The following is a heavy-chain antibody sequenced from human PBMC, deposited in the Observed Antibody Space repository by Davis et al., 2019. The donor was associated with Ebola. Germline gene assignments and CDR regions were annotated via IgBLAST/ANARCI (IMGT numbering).Heavy chain of an antibody. Sequence: SETLSLTCAVSGVSIDNGAYSWSWIRQPPGKGLEWIGYIHYSGSTDYNPSLKSRVTISIDTSKDQFSLRLKSVTAADSAVYYCARLSTFGEVIYYYAMDVWGQGTTVTVSS. D-gene: IGHD3-16*01. V-gene: IGHV4-61*08. CDR3: ARLSTFGEVIYYYAMDV. J-gene: IGHJ6*02. CDR2: IHYSGST. CDR1: GVSIDNGAYS.